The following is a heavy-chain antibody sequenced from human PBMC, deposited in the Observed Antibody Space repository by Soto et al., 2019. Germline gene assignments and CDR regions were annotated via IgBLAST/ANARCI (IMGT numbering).Heavy chain of an antibody. CDR3: ARDKNYYGSGSYYNDHYYYGMDV. CDR1: GFTFSSYS. Sequence: GGSLRLSCAASGFTFSSYSMNWVRQAPGKGLEWVSSISSSSSYIYYADSVKGRFTISRDNAKNSLYLQMNSLRAEDTAVYYCARDKNYYGSGSYYNDHYYYGMDVWGQGTTVTVSS. D-gene: IGHD3-10*01. V-gene: IGHV3-21*01. CDR2: ISSSSSYI. J-gene: IGHJ6*02.